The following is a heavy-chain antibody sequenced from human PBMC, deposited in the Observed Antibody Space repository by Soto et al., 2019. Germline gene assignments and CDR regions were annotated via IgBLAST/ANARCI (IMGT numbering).Heavy chain of an antibody. CDR1: GYTFTFYD. CDR2: MSPSTGNT. CDR3: ARYFDPLDV. J-gene: IGHJ6*02. V-gene: IGHV1-8*01. D-gene: IGHD3-9*01. Sequence: VQLVQSGAEVKKPWASVKLSCKASGYTFTFYDINWVRQAPGRGLEWMGWMSPSTGNTGYAQRFQGRVTMTSDTSISTAYMEVTRLRPDDTAVYYCARYFDPLDVWGQGTTVTVSS.